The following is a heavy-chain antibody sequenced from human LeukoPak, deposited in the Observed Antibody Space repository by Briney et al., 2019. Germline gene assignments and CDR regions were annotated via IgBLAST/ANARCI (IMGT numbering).Heavy chain of an antibody. V-gene: IGHV4-38-2*02. J-gene: IGHJ5*02. CDR2: IYHSGST. Sequence: SETLSLTCTVSGYSISSGYYWGWIRQPPGKGLEWIGSIYHSGSTYYNPSLKSRVTISVDTSKNQFSLKLSSVTAADTAVYYCARDRPGSYLWFDPWGQGTLVTVS. CDR1: GYSISSGYY. D-gene: IGHD3-10*01. CDR3: ARDRPGSYLWFDP.